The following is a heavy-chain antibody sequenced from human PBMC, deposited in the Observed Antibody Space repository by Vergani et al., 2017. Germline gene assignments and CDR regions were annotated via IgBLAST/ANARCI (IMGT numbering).Heavy chain of an antibody. V-gene: IGHV3-23*01. J-gene: IGHJ4*02. Sequence: EVQLLESGGGLVQPGGSLRLSCAASGFTFSSYAMSWVRQAPGKGLEWVSAISGSGGSTYNADSVKGRFTISRDNSKNTLYLLMNSLRAEDTAVYYCARGGTSRYSGHYSFDYWGQGTLVTVSS. D-gene: IGHD1-26*01. CDR1: GFTFSSYA. CDR3: ARGGTSRYSGHYSFDY. CDR2: ISGSGGST.